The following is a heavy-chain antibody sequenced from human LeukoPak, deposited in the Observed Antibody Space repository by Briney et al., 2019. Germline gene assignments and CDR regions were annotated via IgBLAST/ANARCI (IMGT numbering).Heavy chain of an antibody. Sequence: GGSLRLSCAASGFTFSSYAMSWVRQAPGKGLEWVSAISGSGGSTYYADSVKGRFTISRDNSKNTLYLQMNSLRAEDTAVCYCAREDCSSTSCYAGAFDIWGQGTMVTVSS. CDR2: ISGSGGST. V-gene: IGHV3-23*01. CDR3: AREDCSSTSCYAGAFDI. D-gene: IGHD2-2*01. CDR1: GFTFSSYA. J-gene: IGHJ3*02.